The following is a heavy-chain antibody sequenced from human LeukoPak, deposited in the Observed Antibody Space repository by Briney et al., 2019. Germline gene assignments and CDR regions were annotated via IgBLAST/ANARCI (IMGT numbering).Heavy chain of an antibody. CDR2: ISGSGGST. CDR1: EFTLSAYY. CDR3: AKGGTMIVVARPNYFDY. D-gene: IGHD3-22*01. J-gene: IGHJ4*02. Sequence: PGGSLRLSCVASEFTLSAYYMTWIRQAPGKGLEWVSSISGSGGSTYYADSVKGRFTISRDNSKNTLYLQMNSLRAEDTAVYYCAKGGTMIVVARPNYFDYWGQGTLVTVSS. V-gene: IGHV3-23*01.